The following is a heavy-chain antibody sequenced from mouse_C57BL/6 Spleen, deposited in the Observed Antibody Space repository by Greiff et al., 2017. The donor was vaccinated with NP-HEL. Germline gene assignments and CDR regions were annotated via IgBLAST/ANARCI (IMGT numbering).Heavy chain of an antibody. V-gene: IGHV1-64*01. CDR2: IHPNSGST. CDR3: ARGVYYGTPYAMDY. J-gene: IGHJ4*01. Sequence: VQLQQSGAELVKPGASVKLSCKASGYTFTSYWMHWVKQRPGQGLEWIGMIHPNSGSTNYNEKFKSKATLTVDKSSSTAYMQLSSLTSEDSAVYYCARGVYYGTPYAMDYWGQGTSVTVSS. D-gene: IGHD1-1*01. CDR1: GYTFTSYW.